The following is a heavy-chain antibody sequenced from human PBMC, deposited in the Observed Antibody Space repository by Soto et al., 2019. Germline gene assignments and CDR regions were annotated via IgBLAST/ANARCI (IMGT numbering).Heavy chain of an antibody. CDR1: GYTFTRYY. CDR3: ARGVFSGHV. CDR2: INPSGGST. V-gene: IGHV1-46*01. Sequence: GASVKVSCKASGYTFTRYYMHWVRQAPGQGLEWMGIINPSGGSTSYAQKFQGRVTMTRNTSISTAYMELSSLRSEDTAVYYCARGVFSGHVWGQGTTVTVSS. J-gene: IGHJ6*02.